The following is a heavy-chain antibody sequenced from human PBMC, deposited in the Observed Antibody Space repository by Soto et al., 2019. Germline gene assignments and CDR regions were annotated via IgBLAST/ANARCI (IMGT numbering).Heavy chain of an antibody. J-gene: IGHJ4*02. CDR2: IRSKANSYAT. D-gene: IGHD1-1*01. Sequence: GGSLRLSCAASGFTFSGSAMHWVRQASGKGLEWVGRIRSKANSYATAYAASVKGRFTISRDDSKNTAYLQMNSLKTEDTAVYYFTSRNDAFDYWGQGTLVTVSS. V-gene: IGHV3-73*01. CDR3: TSRNDAFDY. CDR1: GFTFSGSA.